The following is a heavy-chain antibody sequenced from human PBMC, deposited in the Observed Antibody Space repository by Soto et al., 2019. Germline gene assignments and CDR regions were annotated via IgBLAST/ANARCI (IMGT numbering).Heavy chain of an antibody. V-gene: IGHV4-59*01. CDR2: IYYSGST. CDR3: ARDDGSSWHEGYFQH. Sequence: SETLSLTCTVSGGSISSYYWSWIRQPPGKGLEWIGYIYYSGSTNYNPSLKSRVTISVDTSKNQFSLKLSSVTAADTAVYYCARDDGSSWHEGYFQHWGQGTLVTVSS. J-gene: IGHJ1*01. CDR1: GGSISSYY. D-gene: IGHD6-13*01.